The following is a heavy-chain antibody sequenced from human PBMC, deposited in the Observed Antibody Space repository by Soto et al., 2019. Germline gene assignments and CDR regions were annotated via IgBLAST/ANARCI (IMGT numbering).Heavy chain of an antibody. CDR1: GGSISSSSSY. CDR3: GRLEGLATISYYFDY. V-gene: IGHV4-39*01. CDR2: IYYLGNT. J-gene: IGHJ4*02. D-gene: IGHD3-9*01. Sequence: SETLSLTCTVSGGSISSSSSYWGWIRQPPGKGLEWVGSIYYLGNTYYNPSLGGRVTISVDTSKNQFSLKLRSVTAADTAVYYCGRLEGLATISYYFDYWGQGALVTVSS.